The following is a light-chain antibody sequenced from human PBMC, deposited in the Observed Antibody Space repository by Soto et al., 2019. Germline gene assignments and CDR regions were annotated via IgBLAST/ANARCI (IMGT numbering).Light chain of an antibody. CDR3: QQYNNWPQT. CDR1: QSISSSY. Sequence: EIVLTQSPGTLSLSPGERATLSCRASQSISSSYLAWYQQKPGQAPRLLIYGPSSRATGIPDRFSGSGSGTEFTLTISSLQSEDFAVYYCQQYNNWPQTFGQGTKVDIK. CDR2: GPS. V-gene: IGKV3-20*01. J-gene: IGKJ1*01.